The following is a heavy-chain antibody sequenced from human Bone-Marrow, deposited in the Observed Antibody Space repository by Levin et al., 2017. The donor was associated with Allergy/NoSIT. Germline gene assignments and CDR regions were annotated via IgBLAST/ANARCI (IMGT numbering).Heavy chain of an antibody. Sequence: TGGSLRLSCAASGFTFSTYVMNWVRQAPGKGLEWVSSISGSGGNTYYADSVKGRFTISRDNSKSTLFLQMNSLRDEDTAVYYCAKDPVVAGVFDYWGQGTLVTVSS. V-gene: IGHV3-23*01. CDR1: GFTFSTYV. CDR2: ISGSGGNT. D-gene: IGHD6-19*01. CDR3: AKDPVVAGVFDY. J-gene: IGHJ4*02.